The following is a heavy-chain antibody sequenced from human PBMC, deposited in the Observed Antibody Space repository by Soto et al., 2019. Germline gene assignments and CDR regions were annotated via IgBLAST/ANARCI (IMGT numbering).Heavy chain of an antibody. CDR2: THHSGST. CDR1: VGSFSGYY. J-gene: IGHJ6*01. Sequence: SETLTLPCAIYVGSFSGYYWSWIRQPPGKGLEWTGGTHHSGSTNYNPSLRSRVTISVDTSKNQFSLKLSSVTAAETAVYYCARGDYYGSRSYYRYYYYHYGMDVWGQGTTVTVSS. V-gene: IGHV4-34*01. CDR3: ARGDYYGSRSYYRYYYYHYGMDV. D-gene: IGHD3-10*01.